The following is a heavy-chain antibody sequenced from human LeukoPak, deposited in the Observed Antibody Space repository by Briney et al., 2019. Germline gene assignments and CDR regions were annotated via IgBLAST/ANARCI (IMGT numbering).Heavy chain of an antibody. CDR3: ARHGSGTFFDYYYYGMDV. D-gene: IGHD3-10*01. V-gene: IGHV4-59*08. Sequence: SETLSLTCTVSGGSISSYYWSWIRQPPGKGLEWIGYIYYSGSTNYNPSLKSRVTISVDTSKNQFSLKLSSVTAADTAVYYCARHGSGTFFDYYYYGMDVWGQGTTVTVSS. CDR2: IYYSGST. CDR1: GGSISSYY. J-gene: IGHJ6*02.